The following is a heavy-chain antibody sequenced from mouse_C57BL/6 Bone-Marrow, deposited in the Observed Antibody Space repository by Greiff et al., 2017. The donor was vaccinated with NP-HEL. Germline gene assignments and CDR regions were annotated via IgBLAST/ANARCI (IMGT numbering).Heavy chain of an antibody. CDR2: ISYDGSN. J-gene: IGHJ3*01. D-gene: IGHD1-1*01. CDR1: GYSITSGYY. Sequence: VQLKESGPGLVKPSQSLSLTCSVTGYSITSGYYWNWIRQFPGNKLEWMGYISYDGSNNYNPSLKNRISITRDTSKNKFFLKLNSVTTEDTATYYCAREEYGSSYPAWFAYWGQGTLVTVSA. V-gene: IGHV3-6*01. CDR3: AREEYGSSYPAWFAY.